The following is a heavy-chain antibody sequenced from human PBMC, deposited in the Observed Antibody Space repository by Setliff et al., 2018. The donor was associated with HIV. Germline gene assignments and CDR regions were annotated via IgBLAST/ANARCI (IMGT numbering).Heavy chain of an antibody. CDR2: VYTSGST. D-gene: IGHD2-15*01. CDR3: ARDRLYCSGGSCYSVGPNDVFDI. CDR1: GGSISSGSYY. V-gene: IGHV4-61*09. Sequence: SETLSLTCTVSGGSISSGSYYWSWIRQPAGKGLEWIGHVYTSGSTDYNPSLKSRVTISVDTSKNQFSLKLSSVTAADTAVYYCARDRLYCSGGSCYSVGPNDVFDIWGQGTMVTVSS. J-gene: IGHJ3*02.